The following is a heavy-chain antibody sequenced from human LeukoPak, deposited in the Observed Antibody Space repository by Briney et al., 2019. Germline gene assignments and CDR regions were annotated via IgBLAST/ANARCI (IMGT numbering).Heavy chain of an antibody. CDR1: GYTFTNNG. Sequence: ASVKVSCKTSGYTFTNNGISWVRQAPGQGLEWMAWINSYNGDTHYVQKFQGRVTMTTDTSTNTAYLELRSLKSDDTAVYYCAKDIDYVVDYWGQGTLVTVSS. CDR2: INSYNGDT. J-gene: IGHJ4*02. D-gene: IGHD4/OR15-4a*01. CDR3: AKDIDYVVDY. V-gene: IGHV1-18*01.